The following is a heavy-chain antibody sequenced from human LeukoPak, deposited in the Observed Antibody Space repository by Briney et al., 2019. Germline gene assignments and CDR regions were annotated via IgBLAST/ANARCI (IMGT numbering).Heavy chain of an antibody. D-gene: IGHD3-22*01. CDR3: ARDRVYYDSSGYYDY. J-gene: IGHJ4*02. CDR1: GYTFTGYY. Sequence: ASVKVSCKASGYTFTGYYMHWVRQAPGQGLEWMGWINPNSGGTNYAQKFQGRVTMTSDTSISTAYMELSRLRSDDTAVYYCARDRVYYDSSGYYDYWGQGTLVTVSS. CDR2: INPNSGGT. V-gene: IGHV1-2*02.